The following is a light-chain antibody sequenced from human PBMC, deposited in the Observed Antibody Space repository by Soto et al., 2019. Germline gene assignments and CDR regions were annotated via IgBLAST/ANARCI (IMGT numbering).Light chain of an antibody. V-gene: IGLV2-14*01. CDR1: NSNIGSNY. CDR3: SSYTSSSTPYV. J-gene: IGLJ1*01. CDR2: EVS. Sequence: QSVLTQSPSASGTPGQRVTISCSGINSNIGSNYVHWYQQFPGKAPKLMIYEVSNRPSGVSNRFSGSKSGNTASLTISGLQAEDEADYYCSSYTSSSTPYVFGTGTKVTVL.